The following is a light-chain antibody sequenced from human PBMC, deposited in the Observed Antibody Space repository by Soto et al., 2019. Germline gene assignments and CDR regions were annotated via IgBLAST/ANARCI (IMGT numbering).Light chain of an antibody. Sequence: QSVLTQPASVSGSPGQSITISCTGTSSDVGAYDFVSWYQQHPDKAPKLMIYEVRNRPSGVSNRFSGSKSVNTATLTISGLQADDEADSYCSSYTTSSTRVFGTGTKVTVL. J-gene: IGLJ1*01. CDR1: SSDVGAYDF. CDR3: SSYTTSSTRV. V-gene: IGLV2-14*03. CDR2: EVR.